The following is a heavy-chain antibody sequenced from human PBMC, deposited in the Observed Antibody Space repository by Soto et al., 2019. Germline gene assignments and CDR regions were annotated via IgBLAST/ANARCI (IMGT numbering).Heavy chain of an antibody. Sequence: EVQLVESGGGLVQPGRSLRLSCAASGFTFDDYAMHWVRQAPGKGLEWVSGISWNSDTIGYADSVRGRFTISRDNAKNALYLQMNSLRAEDTAFYYCASRYCGGGTCSFRFDYWGQGNLVTVSS. CDR3: ASRYCGGGTCSFRFDY. J-gene: IGHJ4*02. CDR1: GFTFDDYA. CDR2: ISWNSDTI. D-gene: IGHD2-15*01. V-gene: IGHV3-9*01.